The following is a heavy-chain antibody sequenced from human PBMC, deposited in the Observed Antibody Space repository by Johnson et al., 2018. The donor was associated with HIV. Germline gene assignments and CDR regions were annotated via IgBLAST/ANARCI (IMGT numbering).Heavy chain of an antibody. CDR3: AREPGLVAAFDI. J-gene: IGHJ3*02. CDR2: INVDGSEK. CDR1: GFTFSSFW. Sequence: VQLVESGGGLVQPGGSLRLSCAASGFTFSSFWMTWVRQAPGKGLEWVANINVDGSEKYYVDSVTGRFTISRDNAKNSLYLQMNSLRAEDTAVYYCAREPGLVAAFDIWGQGTMVTVSS. D-gene: IGHD6-19*01. V-gene: IGHV3-7*01.